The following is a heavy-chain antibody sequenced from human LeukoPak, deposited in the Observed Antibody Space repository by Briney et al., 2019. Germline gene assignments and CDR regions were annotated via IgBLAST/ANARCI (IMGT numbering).Heavy chain of an antibody. CDR1: GGSFSGYY. D-gene: IGHD6-13*01. CDR2: INHSGST. V-gene: IGHV4-34*01. J-gene: IGHJ6*02. Sequence: SETLSLTCAVYGGSFSGYYWSWIRQPPGKGLEWIGEINHSGSTNYNPSLKSRVTISVDTSKNQFSLKLSSVTAADTAVYYCARDPTVAAAGTYYYYGMDVWGQGTTVTVSS. CDR3: ARDPTVAAAGTYYYYGMDV.